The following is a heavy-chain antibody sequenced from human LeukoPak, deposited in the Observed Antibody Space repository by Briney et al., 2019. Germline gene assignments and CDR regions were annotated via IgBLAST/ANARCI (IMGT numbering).Heavy chain of an antibody. J-gene: IGHJ4*02. CDR1: GFTFSSYA. Sequence: QPGRSLRLSCAASGFTFSSYAVHWVRQAPGKGLEWVAVISYDGSNKYYADSVKGRFTISRDNSKNTLYLQMNSLRAEDTAVYYSSYCSSTSCSGGFDYWGQGTLVTVSS. CDR3: SYCSSTSCSGGFDY. CDR2: ISYDGSNK. D-gene: IGHD2-2*01. V-gene: IGHV3-30*03.